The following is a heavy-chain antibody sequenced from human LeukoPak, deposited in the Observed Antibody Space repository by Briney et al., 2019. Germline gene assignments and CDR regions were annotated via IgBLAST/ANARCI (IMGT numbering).Heavy chain of an antibody. J-gene: IGHJ4*02. CDR3: ARASSAGSDGYYLDY. Sequence: SETLSLTCTVSGDSISPYYWSWIRQSPGKGLEWIGYIYYTGGTNYNPSLKCRVTISVDTSKNQFSLKLSSVTAADTAVYYCARASSAGSDGYYLDYWGQGTLVTVSS. CDR1: GDSISPYY. V-gene: IGHV4-59*01. CDR2: IYYTGGT. D-gene: IGHD2-15*01.